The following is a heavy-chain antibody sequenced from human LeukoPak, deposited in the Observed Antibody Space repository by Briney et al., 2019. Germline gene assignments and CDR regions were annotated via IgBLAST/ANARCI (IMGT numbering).Heavy chain of an antibody. CDR2: INPNSGGT. Sequence: ASXKVSCKASGYTFTGYCMHWVRQAPGQGLEWMGWINPNSGGTNYAQKFQGRVTMTRDTSISTAYMELSRLRSDDTAVYYCARDPSGWELPTDYWGQGTLVTVSS. CDR1: GYTFTGYC. V-gene: IGHV1-2*02. CDR3: ARDPSGWELPTDY. J-gene: IGHJ4*02. D-gene: IGHD1-26*01.